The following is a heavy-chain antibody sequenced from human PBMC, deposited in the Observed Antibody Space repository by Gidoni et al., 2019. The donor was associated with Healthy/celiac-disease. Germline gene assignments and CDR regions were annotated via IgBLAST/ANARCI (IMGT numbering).Heavy chain of an antibody. D-gene: IGHD2-2*01. J-gene: IGHJ4*02. V-gene: IGHV4-39*01. Sequence: QLQLQESGPGLVKPSETLSLTCTVSGGSISSSSYYWGWIRQPPGKGLEWIGSIYYSGSTYYNPSLKSRVTISVDTSKNQFSLKLSSVTAADTAVYYCARHHQRTGLIDYWGQGTLVTVSS. CDR1: GGSISSSSYY. CDR3: ARHHQRTGLIDY. CDR2: IYYSGST.